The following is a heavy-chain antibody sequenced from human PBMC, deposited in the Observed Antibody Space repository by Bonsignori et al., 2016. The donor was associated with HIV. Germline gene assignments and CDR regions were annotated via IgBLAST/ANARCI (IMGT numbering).Heavy chain of an antibody. V-gene: IGHV3-30*02. CDR2: LRYDGSNK. Sequence: VRQMPGKGLEWVAFLRYDGSNKYYADSVKGRFTISRDNSKNTLYLQMNSLRPEDTAVYYCAKDEGGWWGPGWYFDLWGRGTLVTVSS. J-gene: IGHJ2*01. CDR3: AKDEGGWWGPGWYFDL. D-gene: IGHD2-8*02.